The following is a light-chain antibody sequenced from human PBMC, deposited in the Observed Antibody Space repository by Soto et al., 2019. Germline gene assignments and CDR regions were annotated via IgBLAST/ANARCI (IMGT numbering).Light chain of an antibody. CDR2: EVT. CDR1: SSDIGGYNY. Sequence: QSVLTQPPSASGSPGQSGTISCTGASSDIGGYNYVSWYQQHPGQVPKLIIYEVTKRPSGVPGRFSGSKSGNTASLTVSGLQAEDEGDYYCSSYAGSDTIVFGGGTKVTVL. J-gene: IGLJ1*01. V-gene: IGLV2-8*01. CDR3: SSYAGSDTIV.